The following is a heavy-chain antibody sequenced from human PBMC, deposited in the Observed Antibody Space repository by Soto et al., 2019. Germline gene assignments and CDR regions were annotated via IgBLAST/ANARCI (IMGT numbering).Heavy chain of an antibody. CDR3: ARSGFWSGYYLYYFDY. Sequence: TLSLTCTVSGGSISSSSYYWGWIRQPPGKGLEWIGSIYYSGSTYYNPSLKSRVTISVDTSKNQFSLKLSSVTAEDTAVYYCARSGFWSGYYLYYFDYWGQGTLVTVSS. CDR1: GGSISSSSYY. D-gene: IGHD3-3*01. CDR2: IYYSGST. V-gene: IGHV4-39*01. J-gene: IGHJ4*02.